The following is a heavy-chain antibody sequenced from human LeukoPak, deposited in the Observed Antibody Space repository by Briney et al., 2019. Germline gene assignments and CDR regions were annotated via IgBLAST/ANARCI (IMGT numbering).Heavy chain of an antibody. CDR3: AKSLSVTMIVPNWFDP. J-gene: IGHJ5*02. V-gene: IGHV3-23*01. Sequence: GGSLRLSCAASGFTVSSNYMSWVRQAPGKGLEWVSFISGSGGTSYYADSVKGRFTISRDNSKNTLYLQMNSLRAEDTAVYYCAKSLSVTMIVPNWFDPWGQGTLVTVSS. CDR2: ISGSGGTS. CDR1: GFTVSSNY. D-gene: IGHD3-22*01.